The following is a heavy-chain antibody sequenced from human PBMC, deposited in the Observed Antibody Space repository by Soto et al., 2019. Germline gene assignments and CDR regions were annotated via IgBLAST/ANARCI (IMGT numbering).Heavy chain of an antibody. Sequence: WETLSLTCAVYGGSFSGYYWSWIRQPPGKGLEWIGEINHSGSTNYNPSLKSRVTISVDTSKNQFSLKLSSVTAADTAVYYCAKRGLVATIYHWFDPWGQGTLVTVSS. CDR2: INHSGST. V-gene: IGHV4-34*01. D-gene: IGHD5-12*01. CDR1: GGSFSGYY. CDR3: AKRGLVATIYHWFDP. J-gene: IGHJ5*02.